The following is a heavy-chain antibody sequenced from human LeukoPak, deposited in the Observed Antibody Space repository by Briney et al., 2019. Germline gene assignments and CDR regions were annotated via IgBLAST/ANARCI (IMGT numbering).Heavy chain of an antibody. D-gene: IGHD1-1*01. CDR1: GGSFSGYY. CDR3: ARGLRTGTTGECAFDI. V-gene: IGHV4-34*01. Sequence: SETLSLTCAVYGGSFSGYYWSWIRQPPGKGLEWIGEINHSGSTNYNPSLKSRVTISVDTSKNQLSLKLSSVTAADTAVYYCARGLRTGTTGECAFDIWGQGTMVTVSS. CDR2: INHSGST. J-gene: IGHJ3*02.